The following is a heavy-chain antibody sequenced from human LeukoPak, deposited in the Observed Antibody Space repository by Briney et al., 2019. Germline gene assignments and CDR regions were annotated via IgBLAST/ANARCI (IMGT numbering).Heavy chain of an antibody. D-gene: IGHD6-19*01. Sequence: GGSLRLSCAASGFTFSSYEMNWVRQAPGKGLEWVSVIYSDGSTYYADSVKGRFTISRDDSKSTLYLQMNSLRAEDTAVHYCARGRIAVAGDAFDIWGQGTMVTVSS. V-gene: IGHV3-53*01. CDR3: ARGRIAVAGDAFDI. CDR2: IYSDGST. CDR1: GFTFSSYE. J-gene: IGHJ3*02.